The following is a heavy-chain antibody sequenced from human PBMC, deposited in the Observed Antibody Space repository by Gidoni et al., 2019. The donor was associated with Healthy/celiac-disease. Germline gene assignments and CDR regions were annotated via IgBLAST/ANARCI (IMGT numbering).Heavy chain of an antibody. V-gene: IGHV3-23*01. J-gene: IGHJ4*02. CDR1: GFTFSSYA. Sequence: EVQLLESGGGLVQPGGSLRLSCAASGFTFSSYAMSWVRQAPGKGLEGVSAISGSGGSTYYADSVKGRFTISRDNSKNTLYLQMNSLRAEDTAVYYCAKDAVVVAATEYYFDYWGQGTLVTVSS. CDR3: AKDAVVVAATEYYFDY. CDR2: ISGSGGST. D-gene: IGHD2-15*01.